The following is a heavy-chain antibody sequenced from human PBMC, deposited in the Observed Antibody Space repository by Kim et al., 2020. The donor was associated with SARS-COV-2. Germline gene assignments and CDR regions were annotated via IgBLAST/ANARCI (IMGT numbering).Heavy chain of an antibody. CDR2: IIPIFGTA. CDR3: ARVANNYDSSGYQYYFDY. Sequence: SVKVSCKASGGTFSSYAISWVRQAPGQGLEWMGGIIPIFGTANYAQKFQGRVTITADESTSTAYMELSSLRSEDTAVYYCARVANNYDSSGYQYYFDYWGQGTLVTVSS. V-gene: IGHV1-69*13. J-gene: IGHJ4*02. CDR1: GGTFSSYA. D-gene: IGHD3-22*01.